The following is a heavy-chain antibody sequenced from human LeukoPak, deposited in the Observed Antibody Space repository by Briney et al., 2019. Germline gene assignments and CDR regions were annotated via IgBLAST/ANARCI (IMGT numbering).Heavy chain of an antibody. CDR2: ISGSGGST. D-gene: IGHD5-18*01. CDR1: GFTFSDYY. Sequence: SGGSLRLSCAASGFTFSDYYMSWIRQAPGKGLEWVSAISGSGGSTYYADSVKGRFTISRDNSKNTLYLQMNSLRAEDTAVYYCANRKLWFDYWGQGTLVTVSS. CDR3: ANRKLWFDY. J-gene: IGHJ4*02. V-gene: IGHV3-23*01.